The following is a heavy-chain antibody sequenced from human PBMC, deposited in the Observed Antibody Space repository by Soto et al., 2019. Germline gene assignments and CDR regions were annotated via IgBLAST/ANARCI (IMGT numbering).Heavy chain of an antibody. J-gene: IGHJ4*02. CDR1: GFTFSSYA. Sequence: GGSLRLSCAASGFTFSSYAMSWVRQAPGKGLEWVSAISGSGGSTYYADSVKGRFTISRDNSKNTLYLQMNSLRAEDTAVYYCAKDQRYSYGDYVRCFDYWGQGTLVTVSS. V-gene: IGHV3-23*01. D-gene: IGHD4-17*01. CDR2: ISGSGGST. CDR3: AKDQRYSYGDYVRCFDY.